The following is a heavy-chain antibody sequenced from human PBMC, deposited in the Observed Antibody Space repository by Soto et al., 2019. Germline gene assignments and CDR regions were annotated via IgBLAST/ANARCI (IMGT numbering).Heavy chain of an antibody. J-gene: IGHJ6*02. D-gene: IGHD2-2*02. Sequence: WGRKNTRQGLEWMGWISAYNGNTNYAQKLQGRVTMTTDTSTSTAYMELRSLRSDDTAVYYCARRSGPAAIRDYSYGMDVSAQGTTVTLSS. CDR2: ISAYNGNT. V-gene: IGHV1-18*01. CDR3: ARRSGPAAIRDYSYGMDV.